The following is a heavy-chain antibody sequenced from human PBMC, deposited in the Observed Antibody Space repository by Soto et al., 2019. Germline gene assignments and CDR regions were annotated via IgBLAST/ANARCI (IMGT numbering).Heavy chain of an antibody. CDR2: ISYSGST. CDR3: AGGPNPYSFDY. Sequence: QVQLQESGPGLVKPSQTLSLTCTVSSGSITSEDYYWICIRQHPGKGPEWIGYISYSGSTYYNPSLESRVTISVDTSKNQFSLRLSSVSAADTAVYFCAGGPNPYSFDYWGQGTLVTVSS. D-gene: IGHD2-8*01. CDR1: SGSITSEDYY. V-gene: IGHV4-31*03. J-gene: IGHJ4*02.